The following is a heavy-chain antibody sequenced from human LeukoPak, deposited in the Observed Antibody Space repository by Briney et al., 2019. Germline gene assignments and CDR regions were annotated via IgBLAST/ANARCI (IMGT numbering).Heavy chain of an antibody. Sequence: ETLSLTCAVYGGSFSGYCWSWIRQPPGKGLEWVSVIYSGGSTYYADSVKGRFTISRDNSKNTLYLQMNSLRAEDTAVYYCASGGYYYDSSGYTDYWGQGTLVTVSS. V-gene: IGHV3-66*01. CDR2: IYSGGST. CDR3: ASGGYYYDSSGYTDY. D-gene: IGHD3-22*01. CDR1: GGSFSGYC. J-gene: IGHJ4*02.